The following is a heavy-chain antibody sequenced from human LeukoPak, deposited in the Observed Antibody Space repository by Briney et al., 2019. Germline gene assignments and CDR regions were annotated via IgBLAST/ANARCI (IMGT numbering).Heavy chain of an antibody. CDR3: ARIVWFGENGMDV. D-gene: IGHD3-10*01. V-gene: IGHV4-59*01. J-gene: IGHJ6*02. CDR2: IYYSGST. Sequence: SETLSLTCTVSGGSISSYYWSWIRQPPGKGLEWIGYIYYSGSTNYNPSLKSRVTISVDTSKNQFSLKLSSVTAADTAVYYCARIVWFGENGMDVWGQGTTVTVSS. CDR1: GGSISSYY.